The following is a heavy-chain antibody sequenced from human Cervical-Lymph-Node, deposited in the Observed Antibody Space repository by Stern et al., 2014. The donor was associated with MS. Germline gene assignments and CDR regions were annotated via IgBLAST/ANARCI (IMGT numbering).Heavy chain of an antibody. CDR1: DYTFTSYG. CDR3: ARSSSWYFDY. J-gene: IGHJ4*02. V-gene: IGHV1-18*01. CDR2: ITTHNGNT. Sequence: QVQLMQSGPEVKKPGASVKVSCKASDYTFTSYGISWVRQVPGQGLEWMGWITTHNGNTDYAQKVQDRVTLTADTSTNTAYMELRNLRSDDTAVYYCARSSSWYFDYWGQGTVVTVSS. D-gene: IGHD2-15*01.